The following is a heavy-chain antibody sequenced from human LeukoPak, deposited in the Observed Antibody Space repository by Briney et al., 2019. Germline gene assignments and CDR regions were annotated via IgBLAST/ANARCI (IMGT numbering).Heavy chain of an antibody. Sequence: GGSLRLFCAASGFAFRTYAMHWGRQAPGKELEWVALLTYDGGNKFYADSVKGRFTISRDNSKKTMFLQMNSLRAEDTAVYYCAREERSSSYYYLDQWGQGTLVSVSS. CDR2: LTYDGGNK. J-gene: IGHJ4*02. D-gene: IGHD3-22*01. CDR1: GFAFRTYA. V-gene: IGHV3-30-3*01. CDR3: AREERSSSYYYLDQ.